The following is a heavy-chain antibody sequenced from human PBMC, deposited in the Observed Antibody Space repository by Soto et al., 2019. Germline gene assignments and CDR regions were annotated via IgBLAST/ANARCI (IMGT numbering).Heavy chain of an antibody. J-gene: IGHJ4*02. CDR1: GFTFSSYA. D-gene: IGHD6-13*01. CDR3: ARDRGGIAAADY. CDR2: ISYDGSNK. V-gene: IGHV3-30-3*01. Sequence: ESGGGVVQPGRSLRLSCAASGFTFSSYAMHWVRQAPGKGLEWVAVISYDGSNKYYADSVKGRFTISRDNSKNTLYLQMNSLRAEDTAVYYCARDRGGIAAADYWGQGTLVTVSS.